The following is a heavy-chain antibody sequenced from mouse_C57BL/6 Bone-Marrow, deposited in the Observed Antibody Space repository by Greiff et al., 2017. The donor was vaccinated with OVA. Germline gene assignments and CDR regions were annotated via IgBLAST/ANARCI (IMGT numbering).Heavy chain of an antibody. CDR2: IYPGDGDT. CDR1: GYAFRSSW. Sequence: VQLQQSGPELVKPGASVKISCKASGYAFRSSWLNWVKQRPGKGLEWIGRIYPGDGDTNYNGKFKGKATLTADKSSSTAYMQLSSLTSEDSAVYFCARLLRYWGQGTTLTVSS. J-gene: IGHJ2*01. D-gene: IGHD1-1*01. V-gene: IGHV1-82*01. CDR3: ARLLRY.